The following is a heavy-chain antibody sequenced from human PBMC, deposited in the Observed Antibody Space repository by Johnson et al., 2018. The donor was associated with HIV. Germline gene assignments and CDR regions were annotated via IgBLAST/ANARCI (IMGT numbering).Heavy chain of an antibody. Sequence: VQLVESGGGLVQPGGSLRLSCVASGFIVSGYYMTWVRQGPGKGLEWVSVINSGGGTYSAGSVAGRFTISRDNSKNTLYLQMNSLRAEDTAVYFCARGCRDGYTCDAFDVWGQGTRVTVSS. J-gene: IGHJ3*01. V-gene: IGHV3-66*01. CDR1: GFIVSGYY. CDR2: INSGGGT. CDR3: ARGCRDGYTCDAFDV. D-gene: IGHD5-24*01.